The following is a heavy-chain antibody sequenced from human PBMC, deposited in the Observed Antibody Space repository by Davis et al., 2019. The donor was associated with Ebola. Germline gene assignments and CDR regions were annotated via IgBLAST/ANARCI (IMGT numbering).Heavy chain of an antibody. CDR2: IYYSGST. D-gene: IGHD3-3*01. CDR1: GGSISSYY. Sequence: MPSETLSLTCTVSGGSISSYYWSWIRQPPGKGLEWIGYIYYSGSTNYNPSLKSRVTISVDTSKNQFSLKLSSVTAADTAVYYCARHVDDFWSGYYVDFWFDPWGQGTLVTVSS. J-gene: IGHJ5*02. V-gene: IGHV4-59*08. CDR3: ARHVDDFWSGYYVDFWFDP.